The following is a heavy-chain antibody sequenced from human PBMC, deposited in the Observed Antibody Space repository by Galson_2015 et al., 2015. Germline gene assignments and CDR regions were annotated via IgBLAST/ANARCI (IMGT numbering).Heavy chain of an antibody. CDR1: GFTFDDYT. V-gene: IGHV3-43*01. Sequence: SLRLSCAASGFTFDDYTMHWVRQAPGKGLEWVSLISWDGGSTYYADSVKGRFTISRDNSKNSLYLQMNSLRTEDTALYYCTYSSGYYWGQGTLVTVSS. D-gene: IGHD3-22*01. CDR2: ISWDGGST. CDR3: TYSSGYY. J-gene: IGHJ4*02.